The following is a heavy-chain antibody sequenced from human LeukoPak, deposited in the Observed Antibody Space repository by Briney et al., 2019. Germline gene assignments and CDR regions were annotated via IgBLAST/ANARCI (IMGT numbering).Heavy chain of an antibody. CDR1: GGTFSSYT. CDR2: IIPILGIA. J-gene: IGHJ3*02. V-gene: IGHV1-69*02. Sequence: SVKVSCKASGGTFSSYTISWVRQAPGQGLEWRGRIIPILGIATYAQKFQGRVTITAHESTSTAYLELSRLRSEDTAVSYCARGSITIFGVVIHAFDIWGQGTMVTVSS. CDR3: ARGSITIFGVVIHAFDI. D-gene: IGHD3-3*01.